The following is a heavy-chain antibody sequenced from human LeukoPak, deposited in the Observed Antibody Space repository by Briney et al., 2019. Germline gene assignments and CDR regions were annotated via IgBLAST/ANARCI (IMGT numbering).Heavy chain of an antibody. CDR3: ARHNYYDTSGYYHY. CDR1: GYTFTSYG. Sequence: ASVKVSCKASGYTFTSYGISWVRQAPGQGLEWMGWISAYNGNTNYAQKLQGRVTMTTDTSTSTAYMELRSLRSDDTAVYYCARHNYYDTSGYYHYWGQGTLVTVSS. D-gene: IGHD3-22*01. V-gene: IGHV1-18*01. CDR2: ISAYNGNT. J-gene: IGHJ4*02.